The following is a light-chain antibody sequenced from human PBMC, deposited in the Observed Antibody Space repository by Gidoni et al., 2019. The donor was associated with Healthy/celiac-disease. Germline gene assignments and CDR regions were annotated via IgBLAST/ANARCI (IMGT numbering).Light chain of an antibody. CDR2: AAS. CDR3: QKYNSALTWT. V-gene: IGKV1-27*01. J-gene: IGKJ1*01. CDR1: QGISNY. Sequence: DIQMTQSPSSLSASVGDRVTITCRASQGISNYLAWYQQKPGKVPKLLIYAASTLQSGVPSRFSGSGSGTGFTLTISSLQPEDVATYYCQKYNSALTWTFGQGTKVEIK.